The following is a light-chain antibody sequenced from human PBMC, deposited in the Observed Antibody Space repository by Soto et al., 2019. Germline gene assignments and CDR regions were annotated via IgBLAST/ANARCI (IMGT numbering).Light chain of an antibody. J-gene: IGKJ1*01. CDR2: KAS. Sequence: DIQMTESPSTLSASIGDRVTITCRASQNISNWLAWYQQKPGKAPKLLIYKASSLEGGVPSRFSGSASGTEFTLTISRLQTDDFATYYCQHYDGFPWTFGQGTKVEIK. CDR3: QHYDGFPWT. CDR1: QNISNW. V-gene: IGKV1-5*03.